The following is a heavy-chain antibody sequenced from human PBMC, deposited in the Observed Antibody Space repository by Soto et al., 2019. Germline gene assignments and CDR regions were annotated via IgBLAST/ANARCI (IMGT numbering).Heavy chain of an antibody. Sequence: EVQLVESGGGLVQPGGSLRLSCAASGFTFSSYEMNWVRQAPGKGLEWVSYISSSGSTIYYADSVKGRFTISSDNAKNSLYLQMNSLRAEDTAVYYCARVVAVADPTFDYWGQGTLVTVSS. J-gene: IGHJ4*02. CDR3: ARVVAVADPTFDY. CDR1: GFTFSSYE. D-gene: IGHD6-19*01. CDR2: ISSSGSTI. V-gene: IGHV3-48*03.